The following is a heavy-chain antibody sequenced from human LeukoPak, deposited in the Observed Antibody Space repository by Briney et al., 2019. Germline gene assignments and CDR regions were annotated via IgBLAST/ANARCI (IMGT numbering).Heavy chain of an antibody. CDR2: IGGGGGTT. CDR1: GFTFSSYA. Sequence: PGGSLRLSCAASGFTFSSYAMIWVRQAPGKGLEWVSIIGGGGGTTYYADSVKGRFTISRDNAKNSLFLQMNSLRAEDTAVYYCARGQRGDYWGQGTLVTVSS. V-gene: IGHV3-23*01. CDR3: ARGQRGDY. D-gene: IGHD6-25*01. J-gene: IGHJ4*02.